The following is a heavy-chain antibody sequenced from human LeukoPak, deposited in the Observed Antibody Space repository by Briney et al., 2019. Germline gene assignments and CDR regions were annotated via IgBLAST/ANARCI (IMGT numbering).Heavy chain of an antibody. Sequence: ASVKVSCKASGGTFSSYAISWVRQAPGQGLEWMGWISAYNGNTNYAQKLQGRVTMTTDTSTSTAYMELRSLRSDDTAVYYCARVDWNYDDYWGQGTLVTVSS. CDR3: ARVDWNYDDY. CDR2: ISAYNGNT. D-gene: IGHD1-7*01. J-gene: IGHJ4*02. V-gene: IGHV1-18*01. CDR1: GGTFSSYA.